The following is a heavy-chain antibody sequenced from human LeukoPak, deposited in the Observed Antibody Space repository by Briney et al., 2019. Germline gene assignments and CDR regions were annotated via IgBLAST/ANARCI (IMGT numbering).Heavy chain of an antibody. J-gene: IGHJ6*02. V-gene: IGHV1-18*01. Sequence: ASVKVSCKASGYTFTSYVISWVRQAPGQGLEWMGWISAYNGNTNYAQKLQGRVTMTTDTSTSTAYMELRSLRSDDTAVYYCERDWEDGVSTTYYYGMDVWGQGTTVTVSS. CDR1: GYTFTSYV. CDR2: ISAYNGNT. CDR3: ERDWEDGVSTTYYYGMDV. D-gene: IGHD1-1*01.